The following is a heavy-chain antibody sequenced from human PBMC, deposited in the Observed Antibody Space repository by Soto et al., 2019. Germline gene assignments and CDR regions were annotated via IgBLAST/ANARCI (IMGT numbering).Heavy chain of an antibody. V-gene: IGHV1-69*01. J-gene: IGHJ4*02. CDR1: GGTLNSYT. CDR2: IIPVFGTT. CDR3: SISNSYGRGDF. D-gene: IGHD4-17*01. Sequence: QVQLVQSGAEVKKPGSSVRVSCKASGGTLNSYTISWVRQAPGQGLEWMGGIIPVFGTTDYAQTFQGRVTITADQSTGTAYLERFSLRSEDTAIYYCSISNSYGRGDFWGQGTLVTVSS.